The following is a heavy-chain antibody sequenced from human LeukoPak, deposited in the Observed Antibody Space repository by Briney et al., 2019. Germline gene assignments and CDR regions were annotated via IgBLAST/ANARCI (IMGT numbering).Heavy chain of an antibody. CDR1: AGSINTYY. CDR3: TRHRAIAGPFDH. V-gene: IGHV4-59*08. D-gene: IGHD6-19*01. CDR2: ISYGGLT. J-gene: IGHJ4*02. Sequence: SETLTLTCTVSAGSINTYYWSWFRLPPGKGPEWIGQISYGGLTKYNPALKSRVTISVDTSKNQISVSLSSVTAADTAFYYCTRHRAIAGPFDHWGQGTLVTVSS.